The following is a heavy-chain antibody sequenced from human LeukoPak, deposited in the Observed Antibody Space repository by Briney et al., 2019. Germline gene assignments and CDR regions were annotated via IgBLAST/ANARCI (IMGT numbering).Heavy chain of an antibody. Sequence: PGGSLRLSCAASGFTFSSYAMNWVRQAPGKGLEWVSGISASSSIYYADSVKGRFTISRDNSKNTLYLQVNSLRADDTAVYYCAKQLRYCSDGSCYFPYWGQGTLVTVSS. CDR3: AKQLRYCSDGSCYFPY. D-gene: IGHD2-15*01. J-gene: IGHJ4*02. V-gene: IGHV3-23*01. CDR2: ISASSSI. CDR1: GFTFSSYA.